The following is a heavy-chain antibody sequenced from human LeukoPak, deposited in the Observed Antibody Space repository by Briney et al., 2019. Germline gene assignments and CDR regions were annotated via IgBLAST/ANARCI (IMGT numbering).Heavy chain of an antibody. CDR1: GGSFSGYY. J-gene: IGHJ3*02. CDR2: INHSGST. D-gene: IGHD1-26*01. V-gene: IGHV4-34*01. CDR3: ARGGGGVVGATSPLTDAFDI. Sequence: SETLSLTCAVYGGSFSGYYWSWIRQPPGKELEWIGEINHSGSTNYNPSLKSRVTISVDTSKNQFSLKLSSVTAADTAVYYCARGGGGVVGATSPLTDAFDIWGQGTMVTVSS.